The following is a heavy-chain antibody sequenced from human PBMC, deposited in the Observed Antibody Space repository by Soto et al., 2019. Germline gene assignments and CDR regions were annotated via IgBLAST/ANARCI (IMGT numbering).Heavy chain of an antibody. CDR1: GFTFSSYG. Sequence: SLRLSCAASGFTFSSYGMHWVRQAPGKGLEWVAVISYDGSNKYYADSVKGRFTISRDNSKNTLYLQMNSLRAEDTAAYYCARPVLPYYGMDVWGQGTTVTVSS. J-gene: IGHJ6*02. V-gene: IGHV3-30*03. CDR3: ARPVLPYYGMDV. CDR2: ISYDGSNK.